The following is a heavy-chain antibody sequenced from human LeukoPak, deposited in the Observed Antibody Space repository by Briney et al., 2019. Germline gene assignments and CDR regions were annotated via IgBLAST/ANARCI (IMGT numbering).Heavy chain of an antibody. J-gene: IGHJ6*03. Sequence: ASVKVSCKASGYTFTGYYMHWVRQAPGQGLEWMGWINPNSGGTNYAQKFQGRVTITADKSTSTAYMELSSLRSEDTAVYYCARDTLAAVDYYMDVWGKGTTVTVSS. V-gene: IGHV1-2*02. CDR2: INPNSGGT. CDR3: ARDTLAAVDYYMDV. CDR1: GYTFTGYY. D-gene: IGHD6-13*01.